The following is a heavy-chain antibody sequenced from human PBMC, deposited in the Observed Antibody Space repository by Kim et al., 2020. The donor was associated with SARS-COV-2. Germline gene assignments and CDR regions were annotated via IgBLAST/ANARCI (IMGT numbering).Heavy chain of an antibody. CDR2: VTGGDT. D-gene: IGHD1-1*01. CDR3: VKGRSSTTGH. V-gene: IGHV3-23*01. Sequence: GGSLRLSCAASGLTLSSYVMNWVRQAPGKGLEWVSTVTGGDTYYADSVKGRFTISRDNSQNTLYLQMISLRAEDTAVYYCVKGRSSTTGHWGQGTLVIVSS. J-gene: IGHJ4*02. CDR1: GLTLSSYV.